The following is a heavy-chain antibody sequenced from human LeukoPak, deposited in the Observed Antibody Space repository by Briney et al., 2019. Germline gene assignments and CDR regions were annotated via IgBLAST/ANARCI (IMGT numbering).Heavy chain of an antibody. D-gene: IGHD3-22*01. CDR3: ARVVTYDSSGYYSWYFDL. Sequence: VKVSCKVSGYTLTELSMHWVRQAPGKGLEWMGGFDPEDGETIYAQKFQGRVTMTEDTSTDTAYMELSSLRSEDTAVYYCARVVTYDSSGYYSWYFDLWGRGTLVTVSS. CDR1: GYTLTELS. J-gene: IGHJ2*01. CDR2: FDPEDGET. V-gene: IGHV1-24*01.